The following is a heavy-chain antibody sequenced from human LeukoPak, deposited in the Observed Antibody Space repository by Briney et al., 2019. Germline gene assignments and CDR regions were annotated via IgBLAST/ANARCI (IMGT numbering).Heavy chain of an antibody. J-gene: IGHJ4*02. CDR2: IKSTADAGTT. CDR1: GFSFTDAW. D-gene: IGHD1-26*01. V-gene: IGHV3-15*05. Sequence: GGSLRLSCAASGFSFTDAWMSWVRQAPGKGLEWVGRIKSTADAGTTDYAAPVRGRFTISRDDSKTHLYLQLNTVTAADTALCYCAPQNRWEIRDDNDFWGQGALVTVSP. CDR3: APQNRWEIRDDNDF.